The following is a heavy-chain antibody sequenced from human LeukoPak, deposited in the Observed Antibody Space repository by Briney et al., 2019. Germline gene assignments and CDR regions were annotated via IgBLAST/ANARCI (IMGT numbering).Heavy chain of an antibody. CDR3: ARPLISGSYFNAFDI. CDR2: IYHSGST. Sequence: PSETLSLTCAVSGVSISSNNWWNWVRQPPGKGLEWIGEIYHSGSTNYNPSLKSRVTISVDKSKNQFSLKLSSVTASDTAIYYCARPLISGSYFNAFDIWGQGTMVTVSS. CDR1: GVSISSNNW. V-gene: IGHV4-4*02. J-gene: IGHJ3*02. D-gene: IGHD3-10*01.